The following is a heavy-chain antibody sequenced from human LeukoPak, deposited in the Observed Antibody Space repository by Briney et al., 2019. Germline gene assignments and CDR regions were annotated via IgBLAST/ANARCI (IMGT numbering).Heavy chain of an antibody. CDR1: GFTFSSYS. Sequence: GGSLRLSCAASGFTFSSYSMNWVRQAPGKGLEGVSSISSSSSYIYYADSVKGRFTISRDNAKNSLYLQMNSLRAEDTAVYYCARVGYSYGSKDYWGQGTLVTVSS. V-gene: IGHV3-21*01. J-gene: IGHJ4*02. D-gene: IGHD5-18*01. CDR3: ARVGYSYGSKDY. CDR2: ISSSSSYI.